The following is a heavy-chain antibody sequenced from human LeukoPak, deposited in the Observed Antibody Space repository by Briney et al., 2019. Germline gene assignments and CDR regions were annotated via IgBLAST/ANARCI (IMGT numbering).Heavy chain of an antibody. CDR1: RYTFTGYY. D-gene: IGHD5-18*01. Sequence: ASVKVSCKASRYTFTGYYMHWVRQAPGQGLEWMGWINPNSGGTNYAQKFQGRVTMTRDTSISTAYMELSRLRSDDTAVYYCARDLRVDTAMVDAFDIWGQGTMVTVSS. CDR2: INPNSGGT. J-gene: IGHJ3*02. CDR3: ARDLRVDTAMVDAFDI. V-gene: IGHV1-2*02.